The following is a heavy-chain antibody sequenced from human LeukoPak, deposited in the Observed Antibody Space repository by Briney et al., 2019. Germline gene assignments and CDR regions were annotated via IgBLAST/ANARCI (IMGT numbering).Heavy chain of an antibody. V-gene: IGHV1-2*02. D-gene: IGHD2-2*01. CDR2: INPNSGGT. CDR3: TRTTYCSSTSCRKGFDY. Sequence: ASVKVSCKASGYTFTAYYIHGGRRAPGQGLEGMGWINPNSGGTNYAQKFQGRVTMTRDTSISTAYMELSRLRSDDTAVYYCTRTTYCSSTSCRKGFDYWGQGTLVTVSS. CDR1: GYTFTAYY. J-gene: IGHJ4*02.